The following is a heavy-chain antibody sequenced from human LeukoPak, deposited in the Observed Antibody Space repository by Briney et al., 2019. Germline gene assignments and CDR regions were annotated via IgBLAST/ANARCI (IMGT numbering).Heavy chain of an antibody. V-gene: IGHV3-30-3*01. D-gene: IGHD5/OR15-5a*01. CDR3: ARDVSGPIDY. J-gene: IGHJ4*02. CDR2: ISFDGSNK. CDR1: GFTFSNYA. Sequence: PGGSLRLSCVVSGFTFSNYAMHWVRQAPGKGLEWVAVISFDGSNKYYADPVKGRFTISRDSSKNTLFVHMNSLRAEDTAVYYCARDVSGPIDYWGQGTLVTVSS.